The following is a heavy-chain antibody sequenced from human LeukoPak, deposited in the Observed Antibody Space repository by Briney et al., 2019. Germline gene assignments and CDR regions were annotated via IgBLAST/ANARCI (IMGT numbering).Heavy chain of an antibody. J-gene: IGHJ4*02. CDR2: ISSSSSYI. V-gene: IGHV3-21*01. CDR1: GFTFSSYA. Sequence: GGSLRLSCAASGFTFSSYAMHWVRQAPGKGLEWVSSISSSSSYIYYADSVKGRFTISRDNAKNSLYLQMNSLRAEDTAVYYCAGHCSSTSCYAGPVDYCGQGTLVPVSS. D-gene: IGHD2-2*01. CDR3: AGHCSSTSCYAGPVDY.